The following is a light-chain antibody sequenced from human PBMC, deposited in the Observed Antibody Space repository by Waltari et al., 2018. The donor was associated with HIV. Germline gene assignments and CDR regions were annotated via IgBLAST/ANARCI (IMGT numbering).Light chain of an antibody. CDR1: QSISSW. V-gene: IGKV1-5*03. CDR2: KAS. CDR3: QQYNSYPFT. J-gene: IGKJ3*01. Sequence: DIQMTQSPSTLSASVGDRVTITCRASQSISSWLAWYQQKPGKAPKLLIYKASSLESGVPSRFSGSESGTEFTLTVSSLQPDDFATYYCQQYNSYPFTFGPGTKVDI.